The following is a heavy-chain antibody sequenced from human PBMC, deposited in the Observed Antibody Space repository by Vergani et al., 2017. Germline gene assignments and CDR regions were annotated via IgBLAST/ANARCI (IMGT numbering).Heavy chain of an antibody. CDR1: GFTFSSYS. CDR2: ISSSSSYI. Sequence: EVQLVESGGGLVKPGGSLRLSCAASGFTFSSYSMNWVRQAPGKGLEWVSSISSSSSYIYYADSVKGRFTISRDNAKNSLYLQMNSLRAEDTAVYYCASSECGGSYRGGYWGQGTLVTVSS. J-gene: IGHJ4*02. V-gene: IGHV3-21*01. CDR3: ASSECGGSYRGGY. D-gene: IGHD1-26*01.